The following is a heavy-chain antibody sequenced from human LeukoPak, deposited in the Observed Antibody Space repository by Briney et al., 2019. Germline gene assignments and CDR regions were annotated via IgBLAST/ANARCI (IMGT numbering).Heavy chain of an antibody. D-gene: IGHD4-17*01. CDR3: AREGRRRSGDY. CDR1: GYTFTDKY. Sequence: GASVKVSCKAFGYTFTDKYVHWVRQAPGQGLEWMGWINPNSGATNYAQKFQGRVTMTRDTSITTAYMELSRLRSDDTAVYYCAREGRRRSGDYWGQGTLVTVSS. V-gene: IGHV1-2*02. J-gene: IGHJ4*02. CDR2: INPNSGAT.